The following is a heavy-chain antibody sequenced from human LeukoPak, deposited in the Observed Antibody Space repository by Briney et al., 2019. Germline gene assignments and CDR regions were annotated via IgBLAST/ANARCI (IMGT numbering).Heavy chain of an antibody. J-gene: IGHJ6*02. V-gene: IGHV3-7*01. Sequence: GGSLRLSCAASGFTFSSYWMSWVRQAPGKGLEWVANIKQDGSEKYYVDSVKGRFTISRDNAKNSLYLQMNSLRAEDTAVYYCARVEPTIPQFFQPKNYGMDVWGQGTTVTVSS. CDR3: ARVEPTIPQFFQPKNYGMDV. CDR2: IKQDGSEK. D-gene: IGHD5-12*01. CDR1: GFTFSSYW.